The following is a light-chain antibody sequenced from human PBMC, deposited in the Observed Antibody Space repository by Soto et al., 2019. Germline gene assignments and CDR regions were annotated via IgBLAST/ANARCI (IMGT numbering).Light chain of an antibody. J-gene: IGLJ3*02. V-gene: IGLV1-47*01. CDR1: SSNIGSNY. CDR2: RNN. CDR3: SAWDDGLSRCV. Sequence: QSVLTQPPSASGTPGQRVTISCSGSSSNIGSNYVFWYRQFPGTAPKVLIYRNNQRPSGVPDRFSGSKSGASASLAISGLRSEDDADYYCSAWDDGLSRCVFGGGTKLTVL.